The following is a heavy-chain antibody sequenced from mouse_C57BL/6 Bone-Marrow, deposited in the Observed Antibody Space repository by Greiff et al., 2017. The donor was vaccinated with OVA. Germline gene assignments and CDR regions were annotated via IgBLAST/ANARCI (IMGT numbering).Heavy chain of an antibody. CDR1: GFTFSNYW. Sequence: EVKLEESGGGLVQPGGSMKLSCVASGFTFSNYWMNWVRQSPEKGLEWVAQIRLKSDNYATHYAESVKGRFTISRDDSKSSVYLQMDNLRAEDTGIYYSTGSYYYGSRYVEYAMDYWGQGTSVTVSS. CDR2: IRLKSDNYAT. CDR3: TGSYYYGSRYVEYAMDY. V-gene: IGHV6-3*01. J-gene: IGHJ4*01. D-gene: IGHD1-1*01.